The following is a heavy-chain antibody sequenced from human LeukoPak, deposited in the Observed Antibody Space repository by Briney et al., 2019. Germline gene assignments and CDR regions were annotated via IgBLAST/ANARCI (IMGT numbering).Heavy chain of an antibody. D-gene: IGHD3-22*01. V-gene: IGHV1-2*02. CDR3: AKGRGTLYYDSSTADY. J-gene: IGHJ4*02. Sequence: GASVKVSCKASGYTFTGYYMHWVRQAPGQGLEWMGWINPNSGGTNYAQKFQGRVTMTRDTSISTAYMELSRLRSDDTAVYYCAKGRGTLYYDSSTADYWGQGTLVTVSS. CDR1: GYTFTGYY. CDR2: INPNSGGT.